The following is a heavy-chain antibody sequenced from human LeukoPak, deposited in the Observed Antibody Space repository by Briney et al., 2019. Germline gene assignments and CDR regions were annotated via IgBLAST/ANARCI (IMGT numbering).Heavy chain of an antibody. Sequence: SETLSLTCTVSGGSISSGTYYWSWIRQPPGKGLEWIGRINTSGSTNYNPSLKNRVTISVETSKNQFSLNLTSVTAADTALYYCARGRRDGYNFYWYFDLWGRGTLVTVSS. V-gene: IGHV4-61*02. J-gene: IGHJ2*01. CDR1: GGSISSGTYY. CDR2: INTSGST. CDR3: ARGRRDGYNFYWYFDL. D-gene: IGHD5-24*01.